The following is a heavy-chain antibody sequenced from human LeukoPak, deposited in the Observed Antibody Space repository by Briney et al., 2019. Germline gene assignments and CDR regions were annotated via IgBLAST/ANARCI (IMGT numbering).Heavy chain of an antibody. J-gene: IGHJ4*02. Sequence: PGRSQRLSCAASGFTFSSYGMHWVRQAPGKGLEWVAVISHDGSNKYYADSVKGRFTISRDNSKNTLYLQMNSLRDEDTAVYYCAKDSHWILFDDWGQGTLVTVSS. CDR1: GFTFSSYG. CDR3: AKDSHWILFDD. D-gene: IGHD2-2*03. V-gene: IGHV3-30*18. CDR2: ISHDGSNK.